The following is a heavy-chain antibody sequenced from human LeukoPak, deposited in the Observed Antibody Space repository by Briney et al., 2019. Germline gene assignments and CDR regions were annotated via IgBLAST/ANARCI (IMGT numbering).Heavy chain of an antibody. CDR1: GFTFSSYE. Sequence: GGSLRLSCAASGFTFSSYEMNWVRQAPGKGLEWVSYISSSGSIIYYADSVKGRFTISRDSAKSSLYLQMNSLRAEDTAVYYCARVIVGAPTKAFDIWGQGTMVSVS. CDR3: ARVIVGAPTKAFDI. J-gene: IGHJ3*02. CDR2: ISSSGSII. D-gene: IGHD1-26*01. V-gene: IGHV3-48*03.